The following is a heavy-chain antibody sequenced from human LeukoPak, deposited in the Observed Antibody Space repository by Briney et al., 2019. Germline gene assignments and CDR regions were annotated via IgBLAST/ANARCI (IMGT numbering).Heavy chain of an antibody. V-gene: IGHV3-20*04. CDR1: GFTFDDYG. CDR3: ARARELLWFGELSYYFDY. D-gene: IGHD3-10*01. Sequence: RPGGSLRLSCAASGFTFDDYGMRWVRQAPGKGVEWVSGINWNGGSTGYADSVKGRFTISRDNAKNSLYLQMNSLTAEDTALYYCARARELLWFGELSYYFDYWGQGTLVTVSS. J-gene: IGHJ4*02. CDR2: INWNGGST.